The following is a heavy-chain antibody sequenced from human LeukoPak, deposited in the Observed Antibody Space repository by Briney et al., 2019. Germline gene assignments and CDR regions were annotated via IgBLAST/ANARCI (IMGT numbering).Heavy chain of an antibody. CDR2: ISSSSSYI. J-gene: IGHJ4*02. Sequence: PGGSLRLSCEASGFTFRSYTMNWVRQAPGKGLEWVSSISSSSSYIFYADSVKGRFTISRDNAKNSLYLQMNSLRAEDTAVYYCARDRIEYNSPGEPHYWGQGTLVTVSS. CDR1: GFTFRSYT. V-gene: IGHV3-21*01. D-gene: IGHD6-6*01. CDR3: ARDRIEYNSPGEPHY.